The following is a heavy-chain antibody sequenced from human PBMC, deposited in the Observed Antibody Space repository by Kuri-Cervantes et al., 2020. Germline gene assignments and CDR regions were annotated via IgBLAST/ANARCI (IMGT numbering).Heavy chain of an antibody. D-gene: IGHD5-18*01. J-gene: IGHJ4*02. V-gene: IGHV1-46*01. CDR3: AKDWDTATTDY. Sequence: GGSLRLSCKASGYTFTSYYMHWVRQAPGQGLEWMGIINPSGGSTSYAQKFQGRVTMTRDTSTSTVYMELSSLRSEDTAVYYCAKDWDTATTDYWGQGTLVTVSS. CDR2: INPSGGST. CDR1: GYTFTSYY.